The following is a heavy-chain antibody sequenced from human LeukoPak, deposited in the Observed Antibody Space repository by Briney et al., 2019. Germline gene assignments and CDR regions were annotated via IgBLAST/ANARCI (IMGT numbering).Heavy chain of an antibody. V-gene: IGHV4-61*01. CDR3: ARGAVEMATIPRHFDY. D-gene: IGHD5-24*01. CDR2: IYYSGST. J-gene: IGHJ4*02. CDR1: GGSVSSGSYY. Sequence: SETLSLTCTVSGGSVSSGSYYWSWIRQPPGKVLEWIGYIYYSGSTNYNPSLKSRVTISVDTSKNQFSLKLSSVTAADTAVYYCARGAVEMATIPRHFDYWGQGTLVTVSS.